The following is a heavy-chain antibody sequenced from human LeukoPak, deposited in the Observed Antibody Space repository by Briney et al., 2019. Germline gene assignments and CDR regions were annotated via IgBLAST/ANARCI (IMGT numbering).Heavy chain of an antibody. D-gene: IGHD1-26*01. V-gene: IGHV3-48*01. CDR1: GFTFSSYS. J-gene: IGHJ3*02. CDR3: AKDVGASLIGFAFDI. Sequence: GGSLRLSCAASGFTFSSYSMNWVRQAPGKGLEWVSYISSSGSTIYYADSVKGRFTISRDNSKNTLYLQMNSLRAEDTAVYYCAKDVGASLIGFAFDIWGQGTMVTVSS. CDR2: ISSSGSTI.